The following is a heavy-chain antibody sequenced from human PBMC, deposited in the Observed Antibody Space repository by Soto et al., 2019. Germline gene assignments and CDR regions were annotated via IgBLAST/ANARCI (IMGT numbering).Heavy chain of an antibody. D-gene: IGHD2-2*01. CDR2: IYYSGSS. Sequence: SETLSLTCTVSGGSISSYYWSWIRQPPGKGLEWIGCIYYSGSSTYNPSLKSRVTMSVDTSKKQLSLRLSSVTAADTAVYYCARLHCDSPNCVPLDPWGQGTLVTVS. CDR3: ARLHCDSPNCVPLDP. V-gene: IGHV4-59*08. J-gene: IGHJ5*02. CDR1: GGSISSYY.